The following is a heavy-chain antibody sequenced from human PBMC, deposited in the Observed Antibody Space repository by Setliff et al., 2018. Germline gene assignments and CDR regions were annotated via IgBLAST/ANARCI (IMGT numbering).Heavy chain of an antibody. Sequence: PSETLSLTCTVSGVSINNGDYYWSWIRQPPGKGLEWIGYIYYSGSTHYNPSLKSRLTISVDTSKNHFSLTLNSVTAADTAVYYCARDRFGGGWFDPWGQGTLVTVSS. J-gene: IGHJ5*02. CDR1: GVSINNGDYY. V-gene: IGHV4-30-4*08. D-gene: IGHD3-10*01. CDR2: IYYSGST. CDR3: ARDRFGGGWFDP.